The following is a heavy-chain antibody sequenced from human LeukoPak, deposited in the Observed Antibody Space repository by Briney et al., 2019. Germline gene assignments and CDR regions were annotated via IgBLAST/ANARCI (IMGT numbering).Heavy chain of an antibody. CDR3: TRAIRHDAFDI. D-gene: IGHD2-2*02. CDR2: IRSKANSYAT. J-gene: IGHJ3*02. Sequence: GGSLRLSCAASGFTFSGSAMHWVRQAAGKGLEWVGRIRSKANSYATAYAASVKGRFTISRDDSKNTAYLQMNSLKTEDTAVYYCTRAIRHDAFDIWGQGTMVTVSS. CDR1: GFTFSGSA. V-gene: IGHV3-73*01.